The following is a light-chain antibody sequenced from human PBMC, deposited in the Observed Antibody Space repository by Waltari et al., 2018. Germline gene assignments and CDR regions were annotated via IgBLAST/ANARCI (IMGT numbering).Light chain of an antibody. CDR3: CSYAGNSVI. CDR1: SRDVGAYRY. Sequence: QSALTQPHSVSGSPGQAVNISCAGTSRDVGAYRYVSWYQQYPGKVPKLLIYDVSKRPPGVPGRFSGSKSGDTASLTLSGLQAEDEADYHCCSYAGNSVIFGGGTHLTVL. J-gene: IGLJ2*01. CDR2: DVS. V-gene: IGLV2-11*01.